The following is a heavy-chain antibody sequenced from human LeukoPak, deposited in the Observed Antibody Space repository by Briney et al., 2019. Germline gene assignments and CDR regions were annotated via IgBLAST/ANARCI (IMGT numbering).Heavy chain of an antibody. CDR3: ANDYYDYSDRRGGPYYFEY. CDR2: ISSSSIYI. D-gene: IGHD3-22*01. CDR1: GFTLSSYS. J-gene: IGHJ4*02. V-gene: IGHV3-21*04. Sequence: PGGSLRLSCAASGFTLSSYSMKWVRQAPGKGLEWVSSISSSSIYIYYADSVEGRFTISRDNAKNSLYLQMNSLRAEDTAVYYCANDYYDYSDRRGGPYYFEYWGQGTLVTVSS.